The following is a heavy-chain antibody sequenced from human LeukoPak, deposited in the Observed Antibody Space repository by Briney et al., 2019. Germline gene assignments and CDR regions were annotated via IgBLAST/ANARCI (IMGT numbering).Heavy chain of an antibody. J-gene: IGHJ5*02. V-gene: IGHV4-34*01. D-gene: IGHD3-10*01. CDR1: GGSFSAYY. Sequence: SETLSLTCAVYGGSFSAYYWSWIRQPPGKGLEWIGDINHSGSTNYNPSLKSRVTISVDTSKNQFSLKLSSVTAADTAVYYCARDSGPWGVFDPWGQGTLVTVSS. CDR3: ARDSGPWGVFDP. CDR2: INHSGST.